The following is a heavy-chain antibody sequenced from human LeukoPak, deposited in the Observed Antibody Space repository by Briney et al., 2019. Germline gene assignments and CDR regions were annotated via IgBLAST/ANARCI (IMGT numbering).Heavy chain of an antibody. D-gene: IGHD3-10*01. CDR3: LRGGQKDGGDGRL. CDR1: GYTFTNYW. V-gene: IGHV5-51*01. CDR2: VYPGDSDT. J-gene: IGHJ4*02. Sequence: KVGQSLKISCEGSGYTFTNYWIAWVRQMPGRGLEWMGTVYPGDSDTRYSPSFQGQVTISDDKSTATAYLEWTSLKASDTAMYDCLRGGQKDGGDGRLWGQGTLVTVSS.